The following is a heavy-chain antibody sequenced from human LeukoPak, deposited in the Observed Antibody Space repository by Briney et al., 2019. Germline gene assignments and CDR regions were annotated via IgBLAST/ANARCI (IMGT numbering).Heavy chain of an antibody. CDR2: IYYSGST. V-gene: IGHV4-39*01. CDR3: ARKLETYAFDI. Sequence: SETLSLTCTVSGGSISSSSYYWGWIRQPPGKGLEWIGSIYYSGSTYYNPSLKSRVTISVDTSKNQFSLKLSSVTAADTAVYYCARKLETYAFDIWGQGTMVTVSS. CDR1: GGSISSSSYY. J-gene: IGHJ3*02. D-gene: IGHD1-1*01.